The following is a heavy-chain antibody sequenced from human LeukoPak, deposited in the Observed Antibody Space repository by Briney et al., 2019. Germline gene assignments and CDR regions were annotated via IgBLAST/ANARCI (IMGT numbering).Heavy chain of an antibody. D-gene: IGHD3-22*01. J-gene: IGHJ4*02. CDR2: ISAYNGNT. V-gene: IGHV1-18*01. CDR1: GYTFTSYG. CDR3: ARATRYYYDSGGYYSPSDY. Sequence: ASVKVSCKASGYTFTSYGISWVRQAPGQGLEWMGWISAYNGNTNYVQKLQGRVTMTTDTSTSTAYMELRSLRSDDTAVYYCARATRYYYDSGGYYSPSDYWGQGTLVTVSS.